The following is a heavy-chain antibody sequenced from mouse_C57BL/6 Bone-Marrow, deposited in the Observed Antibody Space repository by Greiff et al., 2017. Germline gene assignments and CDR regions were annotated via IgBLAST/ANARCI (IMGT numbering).Heavy chain of an antibody. CDR1: GYTFTSYW. CDR2: INPSSGYT. J-gene: IGHJ4*01. Sequence: VQLQQSGAELAKPGASVKLSCKASGYTFTSYWMHWVKQRPGQGLEWIGYINPSSGYTKYNQKFKDKATLTADKSSSTAYMQLSSLTYEDSAVYYCARDYDGSSYARDYWGQGTSVTVSA. CDR3: ARDYDGSSYARDY. V-gene: IGHV1-7*01. D-gene: IGHD1-1*01.